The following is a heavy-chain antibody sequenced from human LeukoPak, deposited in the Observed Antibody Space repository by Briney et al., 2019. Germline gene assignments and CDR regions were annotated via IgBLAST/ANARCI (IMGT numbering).Heavy chain of an antibody. Sequence: GGSLRLSCAASGFTFSSYSMNWVRQAPGKGLEWVSPISSSSSYIYYADSVKGRFTISRDNAKNSLYLQMNSLRAEDTAVYYCAGGYGGAAAGLDYWGQGTLVTVSS. V-gene: IGHV3-21*01. CDR2: ISSSSSYI. J-gene: IGHJ4*02. D-gene: IGHD6-13*01. CDR1: GFTFSSYS. CDR3: AGGYGGAAAGLDY.